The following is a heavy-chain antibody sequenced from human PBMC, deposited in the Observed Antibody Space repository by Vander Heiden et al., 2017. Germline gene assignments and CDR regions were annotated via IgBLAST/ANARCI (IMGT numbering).Heavy chain of an antibody. V-gene: IGHV1-69*01. Sequence: QVQLVQSGAEVKKPGSSVKVSCKASGGTFSSYAISWVRQAPGQGLGRMGGIIPIFGTANYAQKFQGRVTITADESTSTAYMELSSLRSEDTAVYYCAVRAAVTLDYYYYGMDVWGQGTTVTVSS. CDR2: IIPIFGTA. CDR1: GGTFSSYA. J-gene: IGHJ6*02. D-gene: IGHD4-4*01. CDR3: AVRAAVTLDYYYYGMDV.